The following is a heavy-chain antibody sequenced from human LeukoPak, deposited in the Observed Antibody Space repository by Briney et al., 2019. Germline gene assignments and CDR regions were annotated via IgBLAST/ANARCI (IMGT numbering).Heavy chain of an antibody. Sequence: GGSLRLSCAASGFTFSSYWVHWVRQAPGKGLVWVSRINSDRSATSYVDSVKGRFTISRDNAKNTLYLQMNSLRAEDTAVYYCARGVYGSGSYSANNWGQGTLVTVSS. D-gene: IGHD3-10*01. CDR3: ARGVYGSGSYSANN. CDR2: INSDRSAT. CDR1: GFTFSSYW. J-gene: IGHJ4*02. V-gene: IGHV3-74*01.